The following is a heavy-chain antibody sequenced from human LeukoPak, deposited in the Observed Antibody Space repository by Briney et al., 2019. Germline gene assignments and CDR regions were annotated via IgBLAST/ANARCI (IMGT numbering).Heavy chain of an antibody. D-gene: IGHD5-24*01. J-gene: IGHJ4*02. CDR3: ASGTRDGYNWLFDY. CDR1: GGSISSGGYY. V-gene: IGHV4-30-2*01. CDR2: IYHSGST. Sequence: PSQTLSLTCTVSGGSISSGGYYWSWIRQPPGKGLEWIGYIYHSGSTYYNPSLKSRVTISVDTSKNQFSLKLSSVTAADTAVYYCASGTRDGYNWLFDYWGQGTLVTVSS.